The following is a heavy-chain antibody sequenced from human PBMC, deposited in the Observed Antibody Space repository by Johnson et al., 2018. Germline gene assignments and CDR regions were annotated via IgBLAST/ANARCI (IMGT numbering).Heavy chain of an antibody. CDR1: GFTFNDYA. D-gene: IGHD2-2*01. Sequence: EVQLVESGGGLVQPGRSLRLSCAASGFTFNDYAMHWVRQAPGKGLEWVSGISWNSGSIDSADSVKGRFTISRDNAKNPLYLHINSLRAEDTALYYCAKAPRRHYCTPTSCFHHCYRDVWGKGTTVPVS. V-gene: IGHV3-9*01. CDR2: ISWNSGSI. J-gene: IGHJ6*03. CDR3: AKAPRRHYCTPTSCFHHCYRDV.